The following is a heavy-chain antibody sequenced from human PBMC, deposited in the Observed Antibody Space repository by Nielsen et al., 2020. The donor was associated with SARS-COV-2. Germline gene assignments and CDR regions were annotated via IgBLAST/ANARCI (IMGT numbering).Heavy chain of an antibody. Sequence: SLKISWAASGFTFDDYAMHWVRQAPGKGLEWVSGISWNSGSIGYADSVKGRFTISRDNAKNSLYLQMNSLRAEDTALYYCAKDYRIAARTYYYYYMDVWGKGTTVTVSS. V-gene: IGHV3-9*01. CDR3: AKDYRIAARTYYYYYMDV. J-gene: IGHJ6*03. CDR2: ISWNSGSI. CDR1: GFTFDDYA. D-gene: IGHD6-6*01.